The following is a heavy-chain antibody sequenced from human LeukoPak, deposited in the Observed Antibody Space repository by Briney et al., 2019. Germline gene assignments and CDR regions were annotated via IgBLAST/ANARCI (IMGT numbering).Heavy chain of an antibody. Sequence: GGSLRLSCAASGFTVSSNYMSWVRQAPGKGLEWVSVIYSGGSTYYADSVKSRFTISRDNSKNTLYLQMNSLRAEDTAVYYCAREVVTYYMDVWGKGTTVTVSS. J-gene: IGHJ6*03. CDR3: AREVVTYYMDV. CDR2: IYSGGST. D-gene: IGHD3-22*01. V-gene: IGHV3-53*01. CDR1: GFTVSSNY.